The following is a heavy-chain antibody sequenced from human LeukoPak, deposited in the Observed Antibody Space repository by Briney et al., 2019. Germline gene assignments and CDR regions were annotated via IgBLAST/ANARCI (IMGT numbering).Heavy chain of an antibody. CDR1: GYSFTSYW. CDR2: IYPGDSDT. D-gene: IGHD2-2*02. J-gene: IGHJ6*03. V-gene: IGHV5-51*01. Sequence: GESLKISCKGSGYSFTSYWIGWVRQMPGKGLEWMGIIYPGDSDTRYSPTFQGQVTISADKSISTAYLQWSSLKASDTAMYYCARVDIVVVPAAIQADYYYYYMDVWGKGTTVTVSS. CDR3: ARVDIVVVPAAIQADYYYYYMDV.